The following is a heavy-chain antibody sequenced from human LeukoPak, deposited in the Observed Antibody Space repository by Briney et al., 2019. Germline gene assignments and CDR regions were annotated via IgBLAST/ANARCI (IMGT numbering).Heavy chain of an antibody. CDR2: IYSDSGGST. Sequence: GGSLRLSCAASGFTVSSNYMSWVRQAPGEGLEWVSVIYSDSGGSTYYADSVKGRFTMSRDNSKNTLYLHMNSLRAEDTAVYYCARGFTHDYGDYFDYWGQGTLVTVSS. J-gene: IGHJ4*02. CDR3: ARGFTHDYGDYFDY. V-gene: IGHV3-66*01. D-gene: IGHD4-17*01. CDR1: GFTVSSNY.